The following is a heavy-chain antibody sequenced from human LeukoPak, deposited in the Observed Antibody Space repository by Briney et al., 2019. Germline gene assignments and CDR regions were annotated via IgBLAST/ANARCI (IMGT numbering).Heavy chain of an antibody. J-gene: IGHJ4*02. CDR1: GFTFDAYG. CDR3: ARDRGVGETPPGY. Sequence: PGGSLRLSCAASGFTFDAYGMGWVRQAPGKGLELVSGIYWNGGSTGYADSVKGRFTISRDNAKNSLYLQMNSLRAEDTALYYCARDRGVGETPPGYWGQGTLVTVSS. CDR2: IYWNGGST. D-gene: IGHD3-10*01. V-gene: IGHV3-20*04.